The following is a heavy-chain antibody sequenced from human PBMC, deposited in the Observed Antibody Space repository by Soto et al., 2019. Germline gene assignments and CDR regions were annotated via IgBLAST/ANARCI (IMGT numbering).Heavy chain of an antibody. CDR2: IWYDGSNK. CDR3: AREGRYDFWSGYPRPQALYYYYYMDV. V-gene: IGHV3-33*01. D-gene: IGHD3-3*01. J-gene: IGHJ6*03. Sequence: GGSLRLSCAASGFTFSSYGMHWVRQAPGKGLEWVAVIWYDGSNKYYADSVKGRFTISRDNSKNTLYLQMNSLRAEDTAVYYCAREGRYDFWSGYPRPQALYYYYYMDVWGKGTTVTVSS. CDR1: GFTFSSYG.